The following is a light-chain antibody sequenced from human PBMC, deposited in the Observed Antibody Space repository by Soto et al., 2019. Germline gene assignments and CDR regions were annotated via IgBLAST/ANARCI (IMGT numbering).Light chain of an antibody. CDR2: GAS. CDR1: QSVSSSY. CDR3: QHYNSYSEA. J-gene: IGKJ1*01. V-gene: IGKV3-20*01. Sequence: EIVLTQSPGTLSLSPGERATLSCRASQSVSSSYLAWYQQKPGQTPRLLIYGASTRATGIPDRFIGSGSGTDLTLTISRLEPEDFATYYCQHYNSYSEAFGQGTKVELK.